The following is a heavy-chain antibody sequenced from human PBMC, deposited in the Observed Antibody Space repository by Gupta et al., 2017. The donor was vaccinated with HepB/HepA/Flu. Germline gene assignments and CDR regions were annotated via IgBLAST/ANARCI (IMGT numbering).Heavy chain of an antibody. D-gene: IGHD3-10*01. J-gene: IGHJ3*02. CDR1: GFTFSSYA. CDR3: ARDRGEYYYGSGAFDI. Sequence: QVQLVESGGGVFQPGRSLRLSCAASGFTFSSYAMLWCRQAPGKGLEWVAVISYDGSNKYYADSVKGRFTISRDNSKNTLYLQMNSLRAEDTAVYYCARDRGEYYYGSGAFDIWGQGTMVTVSS. V-gene: IGHV3-30-3*01. CDR2: ISYDGSNK.